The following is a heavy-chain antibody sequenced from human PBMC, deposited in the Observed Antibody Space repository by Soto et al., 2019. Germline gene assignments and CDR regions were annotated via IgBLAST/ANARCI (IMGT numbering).Heavy chain of an antibody. V-gene: IGHV4-59*01. Sequence: LSLPCTVSGGSLSSYYWSWIRQPPGKGLEWIGYIYYSGSTNYNPSLKSRVTISVDTSKNQFSLKLSSVTAADTAVYYCARVSTVVFYYYGMDVWGQGTTVTVSS. CDR1: GGSLSSYY. J-gene: IGHJ6*02. CDR3: ARVSTVVFYYYGMDV. D-gene: IGHD2-15*01. CDR2: IYYSGST.